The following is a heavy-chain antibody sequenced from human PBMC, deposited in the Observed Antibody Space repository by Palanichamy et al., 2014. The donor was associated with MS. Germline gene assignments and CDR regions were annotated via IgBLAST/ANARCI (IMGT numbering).Heavy chain of an antibody. Sequence: QVHLLQSGAEVKKPGASGKVSCKASGYNFTSDAMHWVRQAPGQRLEWMGWVDSGKGKTKYSQRFQGRLTITWDTSATTVYMDLSSLRSEDTAVYYCARTTNRDFYYGMDVWGQGTTVTVSS. D-gene: IGHD1-1*01. J-gene: IGHJ6*02. CDR1: GYNFTSDA. V-gene: IGHV1-3*01. CDR3: ARTTNRDFYYGMDV. CDR2: VDSGKGKT.